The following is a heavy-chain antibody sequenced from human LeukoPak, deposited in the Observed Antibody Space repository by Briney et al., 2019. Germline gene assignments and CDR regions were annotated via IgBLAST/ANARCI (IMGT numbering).Heavy chain of an antibody. CDR3: ARDSHRLGYFDY. CDR1: GVSISSGGYD. Sequence: PSETLSLTCTVSGVSISSGGYDWGWIRQHPGKGLEWIGYIYYSGSTYYNPSLKGRVTISTDTSKNQFSLKLSSVTAADTAVYYCARDSHRLGYFDYWGQGTLVTVSS. J-gene: IGHJ4*02. V-gene: IGHV4-31*03. D-gene: IGHD7-27*01. CDR2: IYYSGST.